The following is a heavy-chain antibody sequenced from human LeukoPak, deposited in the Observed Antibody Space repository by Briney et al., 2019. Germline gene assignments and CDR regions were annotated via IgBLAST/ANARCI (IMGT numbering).Heavy chain of an antibody. V-gene: IGHV1-69*13. D-gene: IGHD2-2*01. Sequence: ASVKVSCKASGGTFSSYAISWVRQAPGQGLEWMGGLIPIFGPANYAQKFQGRVTITADESTRTAYMELSSLRSEDTAVYYCARAEDSSHCSSTSCYGVWFDPWGQGTLVTVSS. CDR2: LIPIFGPA. CDR3: ARAEDSSHCSSTSCYGVWFDP. CDR1: GGTFSSYA. J-gene: IGHJ5*02.